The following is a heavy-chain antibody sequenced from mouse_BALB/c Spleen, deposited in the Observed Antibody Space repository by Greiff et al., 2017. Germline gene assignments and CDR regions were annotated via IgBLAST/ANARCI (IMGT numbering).Heavy chain of an antibody. CDR3: ARDTGTQDYYAMDY. Sequence: EVKVVESGGGLVKPGGSLKLSCAASGFTFSDYYMYWVRQTPEKRLEWVATISDGGSYTYYPDSVKGRFTISRDNAKNNLYLQMSSLKSEDTAMYYCARDTGTQDYYAMDYWGQGTSVTVSS. CDR2: ISDGGSYT. CDR1: GFTFSDYY. D-gene: IGHD1-1*01. V-gene: IGHV5-4*02. J-gene: IGHJ4*01.